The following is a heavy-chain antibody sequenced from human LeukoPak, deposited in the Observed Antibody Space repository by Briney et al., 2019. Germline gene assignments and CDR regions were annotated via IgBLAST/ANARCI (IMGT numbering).Heavy chain of an antibody. CDR3: ARAFYYYHSSTYGDYFDY. J-gene: IGHJ4*02. V-gene: IGHV3-30-3*01. CDR1: GFTFSSYA. D-gene: IGHD3-22*01. Sequence: GGSLGLSCAASGFTFSSYAMHWVRQAPGKGLEWVAVLSYDGSNKYYADSVKGRFTISRDNSKNTLYLQMNSLRPEDTAVYSCARAFYYYHSSTYGDYFDYWGQGTLVTVSS. CDR2: LSYDGSNK.